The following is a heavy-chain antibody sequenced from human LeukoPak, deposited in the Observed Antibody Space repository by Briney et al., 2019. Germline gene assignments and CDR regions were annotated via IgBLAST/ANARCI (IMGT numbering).Heavy chain of an antibody. Sequence: GGSLRLSCAASGFIFRNCGMSWVRQAPGKGLEWVSLISGSGGSTYYADSVKGRFTISRDNSKNTLYLQMNSLRAEDTAVYYCAKDKNYQNYFDYLGQGTLVTVSS. CDR2: ISGSGGST. CDR3: AKDKNYQNYFDY. J-gene: IGHJ4*02. CDR1: GFIFRNCG. V-gene: IGHV3-23*01. D-gene: IGHD1-7*01.